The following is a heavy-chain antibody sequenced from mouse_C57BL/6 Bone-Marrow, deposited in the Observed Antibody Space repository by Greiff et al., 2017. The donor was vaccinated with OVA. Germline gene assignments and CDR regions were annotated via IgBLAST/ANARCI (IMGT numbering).Heavy chain of an antibody. J-gene: IGHJ3*01. CDR3: ARKRGDY. CDR2: IYPGSGNT. V-gene: IGHV1-76*01. CDR1: GYTFTDYY. D-gene: IGHD3-3*01. Sequence: QVQLQQSGAELVRPGASVKLSCKASGYTFTDYYINWVKQRPGQGLEWIARIYPGSGNTYYNEKFKGKATLTAEKSSSTAYMQLSSLTSEDSAVYFCARKRGDYWGQGTLVTVSA.